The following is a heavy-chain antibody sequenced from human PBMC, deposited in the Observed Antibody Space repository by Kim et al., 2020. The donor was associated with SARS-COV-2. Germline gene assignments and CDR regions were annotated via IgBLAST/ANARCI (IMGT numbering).Heavy chain of an antibody. CDR2: IWYDGSNK. CDR3: ARDEGYCTNGVCSLDY. J-gene: IGHJ4*02. V-gene: IGHV3-33*01. CDR1: GFTFSSYG. D-gene: IGHD2-8*01. Sequence: GGSLRLSCAASGFTFSSYGMHWVRQAPGKGLEWVAVIWYDGSNKYYADSVKGRFTISRDNSKNTLYLQMNSLRAEDTAVYYCARDEGYCTNGVCSLDYWGQGTLVTVSS.